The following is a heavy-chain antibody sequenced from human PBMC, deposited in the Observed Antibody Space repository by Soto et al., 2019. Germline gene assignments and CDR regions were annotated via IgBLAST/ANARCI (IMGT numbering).Heavy chain of an antibody. CDR3: ARSSITMVRGATPHYYYGMDV. D-gene: IGHD3-10*01. CDR2: IWSDGSNK. CDR1: GFTFSSYG. V-gene: IGHV3-33*01. Sequence: QVQLVESGGGVVQPGRSLRLSCAASGFTFSSYGMHWVRQAPGKGLEWVAVIWSDGSNKYYADSVKGRFTISRDNSKNTLYLQMNSLRAEDMAVYYCARSSITMVRGATPHYYYGMDVWGQGTTVTVSS. J-gene: IGHJ6*02.